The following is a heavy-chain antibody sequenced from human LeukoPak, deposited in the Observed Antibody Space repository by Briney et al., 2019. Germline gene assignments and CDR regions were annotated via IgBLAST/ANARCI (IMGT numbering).Heavy chain of an antibody. J-gene: IGHJ5*01. CDR1: GYTFTSYG. Sequence: ASVKVSCKASGYTFTSYGISWVRQAPGQGLEWMGWIGAYNGNTNYAQKLQGRVTMTTDTSTSTAYMELRSLRSDDTAVYYCARPYRRYCSTCGFDSWGQGTLVTVSS. CDR3: ARPYRRYCSTCGFDS. D-gene: IGHD2-2*01. CDR2: IGAYNGNT. V-gene: IGHV1-18*01.